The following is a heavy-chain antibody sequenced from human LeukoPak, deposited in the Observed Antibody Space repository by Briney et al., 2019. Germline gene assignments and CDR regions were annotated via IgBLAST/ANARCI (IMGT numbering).Heavy chain of an antibody. J-gene: IGHJ4*02. V-gene: IGHV3-9*01. D-gene: IGHD6-13*01. Sequence: GRSLRLSCAASGFTFDDYAMQWVRQAPGKGLEWVSGISWNSGSIGQAGSVKGRFTISRDNAKNSLYLQMNSLRAEDTALYYCAKKQYSRSWYRNPLSFDYWGQGTLVTVSS. CDR2: ISWNSGSI. CDR3: AKKQYSRSWYRNPLSFDY. CDR1: GFTFDDYA.